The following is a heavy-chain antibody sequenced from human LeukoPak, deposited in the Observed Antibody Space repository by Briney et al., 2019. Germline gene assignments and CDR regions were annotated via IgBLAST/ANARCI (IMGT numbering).Heavy chain of an antibody. D-gene: IGHD3-10*01. CDR3: ARDLITMVRGVIITAGMDV. J-gene: IGHJ6*04. CDR1: GLNVSINH. V-gene: IGHV3-11*04. Sequence: PGGSLRLSCAASGLNVSINHMSWVRQAPGKGLEWVSYISSSGSTIYYADSVKGRFTISRDNAKNSLYLQMNSLRAEDTAVYYCARDLITMVRGVIITAGMDVWGKGTTVTISS. CDR2: ISSSGSTI.